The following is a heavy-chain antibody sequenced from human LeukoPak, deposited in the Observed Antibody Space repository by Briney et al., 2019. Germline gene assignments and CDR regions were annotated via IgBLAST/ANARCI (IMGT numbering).Heavy chain of an antibody. J-gene: IGHJ4*02. Sequence: SETLSLTCAVYGGSFSGYYWSWIRQPPGKGLEWIGYIYYSGSTNYNPSLKSRVTISVDTSKNQFSLKLSSVTAADTAVYYCARGIAAAGLQHFDYWGQGTLVTVSS. D-gene: IGHD6-25*01. CDR1: GGSFSGYY. CDR3: ARGIAAAGLQHFDY. V-gene: IGHV4-59*12. CDR2: IYYSGST.